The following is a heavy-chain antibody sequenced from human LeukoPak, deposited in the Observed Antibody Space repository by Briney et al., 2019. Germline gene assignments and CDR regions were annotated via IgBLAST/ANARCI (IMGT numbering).Heavy chain of an antibody. Sequence: ASVKVSCKVSGYTLTELSMHGVRQAPGKGLEWMGGFDPEDGETIYAQKFRGRVTMTEDTSTDTAYMELSSLRSEDTAVYYCATGCSSTSCSKWGYYYCGMDVWGQGTTVTVSS. CDR3: ATGCSSTSCSKWGYYYCGMDV. CDR1: GYTLTELS. CDR2: FDPEDGET. J-gene: IGHJ6*02. V-gene: IGHV1-24*01. D-gene: IGHD2-2*01.